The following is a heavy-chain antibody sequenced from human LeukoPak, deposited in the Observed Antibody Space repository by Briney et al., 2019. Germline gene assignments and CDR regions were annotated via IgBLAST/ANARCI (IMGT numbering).Heavy chain of an antibody. J-gene: IGHJ4*02. D-gene: IGHD5-12*01. Sequence: GGSLRLSCAASGFTFSSYAMNWVRQAPGKGLEWVSYISSSSTIYYADSVKGRFTISRDNAKNSLYLQMNSLRDEDTAVYYCTRGTVAMILGYWGQGTLVTVSS. V-gene: IGHV3-48*02. CDR3: TRGTVAMILGY. CDR1: GFTFSSYA. CDR2: ISSSSTI.